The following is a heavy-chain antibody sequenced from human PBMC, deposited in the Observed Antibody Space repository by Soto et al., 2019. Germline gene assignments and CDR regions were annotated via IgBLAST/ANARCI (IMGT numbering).Heavy chain of an antibody. Sequence: EVQLLESGGDLVQPGESLRLSCAASGFTFSDYAISWVRQAPGKGLEWVSAISESGTSTYYADSVKGRFTISRDNSKNTLYLQMNSLRAEDTAVYYCAKPIVTGDGFDIWGQGTMVTVSS. CDR1: GFTFSDYA. CDR3: AKPIVTGDGFDI. V-gene: IGHV3-23*01. J-gene: IGHJ3*02. D-gene: IGHD3-16*02. CDR2: ISESGTST.